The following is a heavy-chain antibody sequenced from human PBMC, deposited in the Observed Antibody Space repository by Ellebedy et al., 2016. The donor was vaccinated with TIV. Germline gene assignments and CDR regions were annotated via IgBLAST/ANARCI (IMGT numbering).Heavy chain of an antibody. J-gene: IGHJ3*01. V-gene: IGHV3-66*01. CDR2: IYSGGST. D-gene: IGHD6-19*01. CDR3: ATVGLVNDAFDF. CDR1: GITVSNNY. Sequence: GESLKISCAVSGITVSNNYMGWVRQAPGKGLEWVSTIYSGGSTEYADSVKGRFTISKDNSVNTVHLQMDSLRVEDTAVYYCATVGLVNDAFDFWGQGTMVTVSA.